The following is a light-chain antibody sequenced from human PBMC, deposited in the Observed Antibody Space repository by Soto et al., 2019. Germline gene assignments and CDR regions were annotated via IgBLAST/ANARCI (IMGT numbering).Light chain of an antibody. CDR3: QQYDRHPIT. V-gene: IGKV1D-16*01. Sequence: DIQMTQSPSSLSASVGDRVTITCRASLGISSWLAWYQQKPEKAPKSLIYAASSLQSGVPSRFSGSGSGTDFTLTITNLQPEDAATYYCQQYDRHPITFGQGTRLEIK. CDR1: LGISSW. CDR2: AAS. J-gene: IGKJ5*01.